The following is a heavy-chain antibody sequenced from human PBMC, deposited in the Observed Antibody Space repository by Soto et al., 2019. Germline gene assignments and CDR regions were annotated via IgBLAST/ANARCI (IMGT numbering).Heavy chain of an antibody. Sequence: PSETLSLTCTVSGGSISSYYWSWIRQPPGKGLEWIGYIYYSGSTNYNPSLKSRVTISVDTSKNQFSLKLSSVTAADTAVYYCARAGGVPWFGELSNNYYGMDVWGQGTTVTVSS. J-gene: IGHJ6*02. CDR2: IYYSGST. CDR1: GGSISSYY. D-gene: IGHD3-10*01. V-gene: IGHV4-59*01. CDR3: ARAGGVPWFGELSNNYYGMDV.